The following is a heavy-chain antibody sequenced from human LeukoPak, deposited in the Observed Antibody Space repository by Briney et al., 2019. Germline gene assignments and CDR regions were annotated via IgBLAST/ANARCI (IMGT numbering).Heavy chain of an antibody. Sequence: PGGSLRLSCAASGFTFSSYSMNWVRQAPGKGLEWVSSISSSSSYIYYADSVKGRFTISRDNAKNSLYLQMNSLRAEDTAVYYCAREAMASRPRRDGYDSGWPADYWGQGTLVTVSS. D-gene: IGHD6-19*01. CDR3: AREAMASRPRRDGYDSGWPADY. CDR1: GFTFSSYS. CDR2: ISSSSSYI. V-gene: IGHV3-21*01. J-gene: IGHJ4*02.